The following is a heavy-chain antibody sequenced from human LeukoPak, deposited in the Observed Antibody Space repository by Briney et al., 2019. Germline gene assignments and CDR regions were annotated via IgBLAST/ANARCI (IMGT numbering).Heavy chain of an antibody. Sequence: GGSLRLSCAASGFTFSSYGMHWVRQAPGKGLEWVAVISYDGSNKYYADSVKGRFTISRDNSKNTLYLQMNSLRAEDTAVYYCARGYGYRYYFDYWGQGTLVTVSS. D-gene: IGHD5-18*01. V-gene: IGHV3-30*03. CDR1: GFTFSSYG. CDR2: ISYDGSNK. J-gene: IGHJ4*02. CDR3: ARGYGYRYYFDY.